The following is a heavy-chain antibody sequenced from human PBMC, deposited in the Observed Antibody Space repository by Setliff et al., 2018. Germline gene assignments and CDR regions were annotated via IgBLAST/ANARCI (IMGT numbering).Heavy chain of an antibody. J-gene: IGHJ5*02. V-gene: IGHV4-39*01. CDR1: GGSVSNSGFF. D-gene: IGHD3-3*02. CDR2: IYDSGSS. Sequence: SETLSLTCTVSGGSVSNSGFFWGWLRQAPGKGLEWIVNIYDSGSSNYNASLKSRLIITRDKSKNQISLKLTSVTAADTAVYYCGWGFSRNEGWGNWFDPWGQGILVTVSS. CDR3: GWGFSRNEGWGNWFDP.